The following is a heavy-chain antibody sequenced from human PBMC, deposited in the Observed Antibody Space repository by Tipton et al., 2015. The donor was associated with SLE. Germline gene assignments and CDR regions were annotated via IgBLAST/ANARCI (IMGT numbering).Heavy chain of an antibody. J-gene: IGHJ4*02. V-gene: IGHV3-30*02. CDR1: GFTFSNFG. D-gene: IGHD2-15*01. Sequence: SLRLSCAASGFTFSNFGMHWVRQAPGKGLEWVAFIWYDGITQDYADSMKGRFTVSRDNSKNTLYLQLNSLRVEDTAVYYCAKALGGGSLPIDFWGRGTLVTVSS. CDR3: AKALGGGSLPIDF. CDR2: IWYDGITQ.